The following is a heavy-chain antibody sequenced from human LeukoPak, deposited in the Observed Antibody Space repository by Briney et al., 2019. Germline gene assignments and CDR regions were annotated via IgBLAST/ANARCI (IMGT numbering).Heavy chain of an antibody. D-gene: IGHD3-3*01. CDR2: IYYSGST. J-gene: IGHJ6*02. Sequence: SETLSLTCTVSGRSISSGGYYWSWIRQHPGKGLEWIGYIYYSGSTYYNPSLKSRVTISVDTSKNQFSLKLSSVTAADTAVYYCARASYDFWSGYYTDYYGMDVWGQGTTVTVSS. CDR1: GRSISSGGYY. CDR3: ARASYDFWSGYYTDYYGMDV. V-gene: IGHV4-31*03.